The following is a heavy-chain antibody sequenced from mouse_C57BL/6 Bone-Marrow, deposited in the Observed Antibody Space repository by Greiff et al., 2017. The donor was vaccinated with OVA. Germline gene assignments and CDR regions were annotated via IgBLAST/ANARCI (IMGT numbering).Heavy chain of an antibody. CDR1: GYAFSSYW. CDR2: IYPGDGAT. D-gene: IGHD2-1*01. V-gene: IGHV1-80*01. Sequence: VQLQQSGAELVKPGASVTISCKASGYAFSSYWMNWVQQRPGKGLEWIGQIYPGDGATNYNGQFKGTATLTEDKSYSTAYMQLSSLTSEDSAVYFCARANGKGNYFDYWGKGTTLTVSS. J-gene: IGHJ2*01. CDR3: ARANGKGNYFDY.